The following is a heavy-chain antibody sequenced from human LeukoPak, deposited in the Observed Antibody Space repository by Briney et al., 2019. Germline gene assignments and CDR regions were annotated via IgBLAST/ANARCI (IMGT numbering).Heavy chain of an antibody. V-gene: IGHV3-9*01. CDR3: AKDRYSSEERYFDY. D-gene: IGHD6-19*01. CDR1: GFTFDDYA. CDR2: ISWNSGSI. J-gene: IGHJ4*02. Sequence: GRSLRLSCAASGFTFDDYAMHWVRQAPGKGLEWVSGISWNSGSIGYADSVKGRFTISRDNAKNSLYLQMNSLRAEDTALYYCAKDRYSSEERYFDYWGQGTLVTVSS.